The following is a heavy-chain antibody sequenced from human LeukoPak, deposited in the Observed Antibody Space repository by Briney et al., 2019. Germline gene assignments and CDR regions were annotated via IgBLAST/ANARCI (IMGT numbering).Heavy chain of an antibody. D-gene: IGHD3-10*01. CDR2: IYTSGST. Sequence: SETLSLTCTVSGGSISSYYWSWIRQPAGKGLEWIGRIYTSGSTNYNPSLKSRVTISVDTSKNQFSLKLSSVTAADTAVYYCARGRGVLLWFGESEGYFDYWGQGTLVTVSS. J-gene: IGHJ4*02. CDR3: ARGRGVLLWFGESEGYFDY. CDR1: GGSISSYY. V-gene: IGHV4-4*07.